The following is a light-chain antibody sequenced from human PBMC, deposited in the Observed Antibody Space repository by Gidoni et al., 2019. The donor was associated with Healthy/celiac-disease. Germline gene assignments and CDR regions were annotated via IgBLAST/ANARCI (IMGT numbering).Light chain of an antibody. CDR2: EVS. Sequence: QSALTHPASVSGSPGQSITIACTGTSSDVGIYNLVSWYQQHPGKAPKLLIYEVSKRPSGVSNRFSGSKSGNTASLTISGLQAEDEADYYCCSYAGSSTRFGTGTKVTVL. CDR3: CSYAGSSTR. J-gene: IGLJ1*01. CDR1: SSDVGIYNL. V-gene: IGLV2-23*02.